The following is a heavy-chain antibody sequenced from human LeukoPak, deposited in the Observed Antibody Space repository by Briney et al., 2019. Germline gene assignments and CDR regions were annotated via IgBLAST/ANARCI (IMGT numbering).Heavy chain of an antibody. CDR1: GYTLTELS. CDR3: ARSQRGYCSSTSCRQGAFDI. V-gene: IGHV1-18*01. CDR2: ISAYNGNT. D-gene: IGHD2-2*01. J-gene: IGHJ3*02. Sequence: ASVKVSCKVSGYTLTELSIHWVRQAPGQGLEWMGWISAYNGNTNYAQKLQGRVTMTTDTSTSTAYMELRSLRSDDTAVYYCARSQRGYCSSTSCRQGAFDIWGQGTMVTVSS.